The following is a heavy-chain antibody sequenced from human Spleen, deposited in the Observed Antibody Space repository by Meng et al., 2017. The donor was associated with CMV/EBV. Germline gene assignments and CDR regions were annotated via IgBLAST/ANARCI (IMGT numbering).Heavy chain of an antibody. J-gene: IGHJ4*02. D-gene: IGHD6-19*01. CDR1: GFTFSAYV. V-gene: IGHV3-23*01. CDR3: AIPIAVAGTHDY. Sequence: GGSLRLSCTGSGFTFSAYVMSWVRQAPGKGPEWVSTISGSDGTRDYADSVKGRFTVSRDNSKRTLYLQMNSLRVDDTAVYYCAIPIAVAGTHDYWGQGSLVTVSS. CDR2: ISGSDGTR.